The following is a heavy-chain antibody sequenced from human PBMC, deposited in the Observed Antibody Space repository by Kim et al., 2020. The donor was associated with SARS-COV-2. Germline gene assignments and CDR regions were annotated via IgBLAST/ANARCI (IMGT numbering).Heavy chain of an antibody. CDR3: TTDFDSGSRPHDY. D-gene: IGHD1-26*01. V-gene: IGHV3-15*01. Sequence: YAAPVKGRFTISRDDSKNTLYLQMNSLKTEDTAVYYCTTDFDSGSRPHDYWGQGTLVTVSS. J-gene: IGHJ4*02.